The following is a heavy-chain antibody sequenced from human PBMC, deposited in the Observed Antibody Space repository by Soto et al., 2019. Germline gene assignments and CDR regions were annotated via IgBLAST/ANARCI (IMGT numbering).Heavy chain of an antibody. CDR3: ARVEIVDTKLIIAWFEP. V-gene: IGHV1-18*04. CDR2: ISASNGNT. J-gene: IGHJ5*02. CDR1: GYTFTSYG. Sequence: ASVKVSCKASGYTFTSYGISWVRQAPGQGLEWMGWISASNGNTNYAQKLQGRVTITADESSNTTYMQLSSLRSEDTAVYYCARVEIVDTKLIIAWFEPWAQGTMVTVSS. D-gene: IGHD2-15*01.